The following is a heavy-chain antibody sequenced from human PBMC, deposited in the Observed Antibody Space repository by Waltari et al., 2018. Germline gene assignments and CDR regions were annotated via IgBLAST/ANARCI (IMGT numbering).Heavy chain of an antibody. J-gene: IGHJ6*02. CDR1: GGSFSGYY. V-gene: IGHV4-34*01. Sequence: QVQLQQWGAGLLKPSETLSLTRAVYGGSFSGYYWSWIRQPPGKGLEWIGEINHSGSTNYNPSLKSRVTTAVDTSKNQFSLKLSAVTAADTAVYYCARGTQGTSAIFYYYYYGMDVWGQGTTVTVSS. CDR2: INHSGST. D-gene: IGHD3-9*01. CDR3: ARGTQGTSAIFYYYYYGMDV.